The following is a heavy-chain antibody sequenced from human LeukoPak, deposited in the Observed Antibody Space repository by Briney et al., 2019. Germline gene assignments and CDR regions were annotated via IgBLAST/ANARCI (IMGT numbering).Heavy chain of an antibody. Sequence: SETLSLTCTVSGGSISSYYWSWIRQPPGKGLEWIGYIYYSGSTNYNPSLKSRVTISVDTSKNQFSLKLSSVTAADTAVYYCARHPKAYDSSGSPTYFDYWGQGTLVTVSS. CDR2: IYYSGST. V-gene: IGHV4-59*08. D-gene: IGHD3-22*01. CDR3: ARHPKAYDSSGSPTYFDY. CDR1: GGSISSYY. J-gene: IGHJ4*02.